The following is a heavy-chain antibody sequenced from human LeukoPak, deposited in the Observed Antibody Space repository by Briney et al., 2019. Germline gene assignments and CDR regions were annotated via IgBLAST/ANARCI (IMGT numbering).Heavy chain of an antibody. D-gene: IGHD1-26*01. V-gene: IGHV4-4*07. CDR2: IYTSGST. CDR3: AKSGGYGLIDY. J-gene: IGHJ4*02. CDR1: GGSINSYY. Sequence: SETLSLTCTVSGGSINSYYWNWIRQPAGKGLEWIGHIYTSGSTNYNPSLKSRVTMSVDTSKNQFSLRLSSVTAADTAMYYCAKSGGYGLIDYWGQGTLVTVSS.